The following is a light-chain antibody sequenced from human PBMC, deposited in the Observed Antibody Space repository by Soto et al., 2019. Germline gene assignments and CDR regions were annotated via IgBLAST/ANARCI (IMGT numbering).Light chain of an antibody. CDR2: DAS. V-gene: IGKV3-11*01. Sequence: EIVLTQSPATLSLSPGERATLSCRASQSVRSSLAWYQQKPGQAPRLLIYDASNRATGIPARFSGSGSGTDFTLSISSLESEDFAVYYCQQRSSWPLTFGGGTQVDIK. J-gene: IGKJ4*01. CDR3: QQRSSWPLT. CDR1: QSVRSS.